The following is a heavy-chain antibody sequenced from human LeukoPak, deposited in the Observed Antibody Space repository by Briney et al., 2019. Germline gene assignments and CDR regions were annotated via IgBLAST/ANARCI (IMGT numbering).Heavy chain of an antibody. CDR3: AKGKDDSSGWYFFY. D-gene: IGHD6-19*01. CDR2: INGSGGST. V-gene: IGHV3-23*01. Sequence: GGSLRLSCAASGFTFSSYAMNWVRQAPGKGLEWVSAINGSGGSTYYADSVKGRFTISRDNSKNTLYLQMNSLRAEDTAVYYCAKGKDDSSGWYFFYWGQGTLVTVSS. CDR1: GFTFSSYA. J-gene: IGHJ4*02.